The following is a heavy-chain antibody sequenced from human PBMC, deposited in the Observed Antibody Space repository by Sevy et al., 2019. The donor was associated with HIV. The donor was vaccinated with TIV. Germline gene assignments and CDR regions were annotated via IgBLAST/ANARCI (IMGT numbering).Heavy chain of an antibody. V-gene: IGHV3-53*01. CDR3: ARGKHVSDYYGSFDY. J-gene: IGHJ4*02. Sequence: GGSLRLSCAVSGVTVSSNFISWVRQAPGKGLEWVSVIWLTGATYYADSVKGRFTISRDNSKNTVYLDMSSLRADDTAVYFCARGKHVSDYYGSFDYWGQGTLVTVSS. CDR2: IWLTGAT. CDR1: GVTVSSNF. D-gene: IGHD3-3*01.